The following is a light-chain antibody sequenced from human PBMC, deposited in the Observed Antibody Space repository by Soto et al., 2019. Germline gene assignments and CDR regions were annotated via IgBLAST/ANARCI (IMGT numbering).Light chain of an antibody. J-gene: IGKJ1*01. Sequence: EIVMTHSPVTLSVSPGEIATLSCGASQSVSNNYLACYQQKPGQAPRLLIYGASNRATGIPDRFSGSGSGTDFTPTIGRLEPEDFAVYYCQQYLLTPLTFGQGTKVDIK. V-gene: IGKV3-20*01. CDR2: GAS. CDR3: QQYLLTPLT. CDR1: QSVSNNY.